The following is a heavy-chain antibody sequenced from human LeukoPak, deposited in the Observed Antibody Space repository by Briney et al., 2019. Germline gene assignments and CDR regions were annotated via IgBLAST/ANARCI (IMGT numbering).Heavy chain of an antibody. D-gene: IGHD3-22*01. CDR2: ISGSGGGT. V-gene: IGHV3-23*01. CDR1: GFTFSSYA. Sequence: PGGSLRLSCAASGFTFSSYAMSWVRQAPGKGLEWVSAISGSGGGTYYADSVKGRFTISRDNSKNTLYLQMNSLRAEDTAVYYCAKDITMIVVVTGDYWGQGTLVTVSS. J-gene: IGHJ4*02. CDR3: AKDITMIVVVTGDY.